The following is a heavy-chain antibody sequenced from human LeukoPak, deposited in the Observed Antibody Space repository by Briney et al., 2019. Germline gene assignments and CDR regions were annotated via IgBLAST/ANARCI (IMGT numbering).Heavy chain of an antibody. J-gene: IGHJ4*02. D-gene: IGHD3-10*01. V-gene: IGHV4-38-2*02. CDR2: MHHSGST. CDR1: DFSISSGYH. CDR3: ARDRSYFIFDY. Sequence: SETLSLTCAVSDFSISSGYHWGWVRQPPGKGLEWIGSMHHSGSTYYNPSLKSRVTMSTDTSKSQFSLKLSSVTAADTAVYYCARDRSYFIFDYWGQGTLVTASS.